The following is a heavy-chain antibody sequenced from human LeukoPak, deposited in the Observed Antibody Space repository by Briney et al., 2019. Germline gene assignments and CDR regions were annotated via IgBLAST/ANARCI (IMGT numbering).Heavy chain of an antibody. Sequence: GGSLRLSCAASGFTFSSYAMSWVRQAPGKGLEWVSSISSSSSYIYYADSVKGRFTISRDNAKNSLYLQMNSLRAEDTAVYYCARDRKVRGVIIKGRLGFDPWGQGTLVTVSS. V-gene: IGHV3-21*01. CDR1: GFTFSSYA. J-gene: IGHJ5*02. CDR3: ARDRKVRGVIIKGRLGFDP. D-gene: IGHD3-10*01. CDR2: ISSSSSYI.